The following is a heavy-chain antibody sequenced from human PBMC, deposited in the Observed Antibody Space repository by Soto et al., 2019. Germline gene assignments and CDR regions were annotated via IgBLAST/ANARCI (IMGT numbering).Heavy chain of an antibody. CDR2: IGIGSSTT. CDR1: GFTFRNYG. V-gene: IGHV3-48*01. CDR3: ARDHLFYNDSSRRPLNSFDV. D-gene: IGHD3-22*01. J-gene: IGHJ3*01. Sequence: GGSLRLSCAASGFTFRNYGMNWVRQAPGKGLEWVSYIGIGSSTTYYADSVKGRFTISRDNAKNSLYLQMNSLRAEDTAVYYCARDHLFYNDSSRRPLNSFDVWGQGKRVTVSS.